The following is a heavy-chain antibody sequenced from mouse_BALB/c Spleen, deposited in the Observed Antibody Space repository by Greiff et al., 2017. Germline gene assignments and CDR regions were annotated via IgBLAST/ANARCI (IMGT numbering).Heavy chain of an antibody. CDR1: GFTFSSFG. J-gene: IGHJ2*01. Sequence: EVQVVESGGGLVQPGGSRKLSCAASGFTFSSFGMHWVRQAPEKGLEWVAYISSGSSTIYYADTVKGRFTISRDNPKNTLFLQMTSLRSEDTAMYYCASYRTGTGFDYWGQGTTLTVSS. D-gene: IGHD4-1*01. V-gene: IGHV5-17*02. CDR3: ASYRTGTGFDY. CDR2: ISSGSSTI.